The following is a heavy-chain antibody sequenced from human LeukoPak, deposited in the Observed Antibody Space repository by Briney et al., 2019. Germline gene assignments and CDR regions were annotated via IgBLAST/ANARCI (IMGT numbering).Heavy chain of an antibody. D-gene: IGHD3-22*01. Sequence: GGSLRLSCEGSGFTFSTYWMHWVRQTPGKGLVWVSRINADGSSTTYADSVKGRFTISRDNAKNTLYLQMNSLRAEDTAVYYCARGYDSSGDKGVLDYWGQGTLVTFSS. CDR2: INADGSST. V-gene: IGHV3-74*01. J-gene: IGHJ4*02. CDR3: ARGYDSSGDKGVLDY. CDR1: GFTFSTYW.